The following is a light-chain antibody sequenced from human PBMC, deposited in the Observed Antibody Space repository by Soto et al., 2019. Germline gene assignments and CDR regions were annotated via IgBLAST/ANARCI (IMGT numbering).Light chain of an antibody. CDR2: DAS. CDR3: QQYKTYSALT. J-gene: IGKJ2*01. V-gene: IGKV1-5*01. Sequence: DIRMTQSPSTLSASVGDRVTITCRASQSISRWLAWYQQKPGKAPKLLIYDASSLESGVPSRFSGSGYGTEFTLTISSLQPDDFETYYCQQYKTYSALTFGQGTKLEIK. CDR1: QSISRW.